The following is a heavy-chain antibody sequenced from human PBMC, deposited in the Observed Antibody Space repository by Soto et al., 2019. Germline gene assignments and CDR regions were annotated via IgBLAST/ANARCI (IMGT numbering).Heavy chain of an antibody. D-gene: IGHD3-22*01. CDR1: GYTFTIYA. V-gene: IGHV1-3*01. J-gene: IGHJ3*02. Sequence: ASVKVSCKASGYTFTIYAMHWVLQAPGQRLEWMGWINAGNGNTKYSQKFQGRVTITRDTSASTAYMELSSLRSEDTAVYYCASVYYDSSGYSSHAFDIWGQGTMVTVS. CDR2: INAGNGNT. CDR3: ASVYYDSSGYSSHAFDI.